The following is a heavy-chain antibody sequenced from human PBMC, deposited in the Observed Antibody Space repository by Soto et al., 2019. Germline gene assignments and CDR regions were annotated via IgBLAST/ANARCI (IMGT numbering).Heavy chain of an antibody. V-gene: IGHV3-53*01. CDR3: ARDRGDCSSVSCYGSFYYGMDV. D-gene: IGHD2-2*01. CDR2: IYSGGSI. Sequence: VQLVEAGGGLIQPGGSLRLSCAASGFIVSSHSMSWVRQAPGKGLEWVSAIYSGGSIYYTDSVEGRFTISRDVSKNILYLQMNSLRADDTAVYYCARDRGDCSSVSCYGSFYYGMDVWGQGTTVIVS. CDR1: GFIVSSHS. J-gene: IGHJ6*02.